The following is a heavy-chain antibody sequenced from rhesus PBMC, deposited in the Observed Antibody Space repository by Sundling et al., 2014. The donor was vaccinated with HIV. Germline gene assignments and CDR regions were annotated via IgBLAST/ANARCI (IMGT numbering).Heavy chain of an antibody. D-gene: IGHD1-14*01. V-gene: IGHV4S9*01. CDR2: IYGNGAGT. J-gene: IGHJ4*01. Sequence: QVQLQESGPGLVKPSETLSLTCSVSGGSISDYYYWNWIRQPPGKGLEWIGNIYGNGAGTYYNPSLKSRVAISTDTSKNQFSLKLSSVTAADTAVYYCASPKYSWNDVYFDYWGQGVLVTVSS. CDR1: GGSISDYYY. CDR3: ASPKYSWNDVYFDY.